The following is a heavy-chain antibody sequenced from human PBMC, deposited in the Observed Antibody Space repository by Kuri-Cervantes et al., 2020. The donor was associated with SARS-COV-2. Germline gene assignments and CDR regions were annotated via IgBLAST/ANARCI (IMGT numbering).Heavy chain of an antibody. D-gene: IGHD5-12*01. Sequence: GESLKISCAASGFTFSSYGMHWVRQAPGKGLEWVAVIWYDGSNKYYADSVKGRFTISRDNSKNTLYLQMNSLRAEDTAVYYCARDGVDIVATINGMDVWGQGTTVTVSS. J-gene: IGHJ6*02. CDR1: GFTFSSYG. CDR2: IWYDGSNK. V-gene: IGHV3-33*01. CDR3: ARDGVDIVATINGMDV.